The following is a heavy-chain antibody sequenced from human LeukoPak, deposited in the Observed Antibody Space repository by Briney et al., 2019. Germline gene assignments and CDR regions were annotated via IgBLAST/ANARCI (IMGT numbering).Heavy chain of an antibody. D-gene: IGHD1-26*01. CDR2: ISSSSSTI. V-gene: IGHV3-48*01. CDR1: GFTFSSYS. Sequence: GGSLRLSCAASGFTFSSYSMNWVRQAPGKGLEWVSYISSSSSTIYYADSVKGRFTISRDNAKNSLYLQMNSLRAEDTAVYYCARAHTSGSYNNWFDPWGQGTLVTVSS. J-gene: IGHJ5*02. CDR3: ARAHTSGSYNNWFDP.